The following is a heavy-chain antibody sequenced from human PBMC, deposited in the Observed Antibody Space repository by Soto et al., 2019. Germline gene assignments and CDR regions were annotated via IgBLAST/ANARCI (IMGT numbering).Heavy chain of an antibody. Sequence: SVKVSCKASGGTFSSYAISWVRQAPGQGLEWMGGIIPIFGTANYAQKFQGRVTITADESTSTAYMELSSLRSEDTAVYYCARSGYDSSGYYLRRGYYYYGMDVWGQGTTVTVS. CDR1: GGTFSSYA. J-gene: IGHJ6*02. D-gene: IGHD3-22*01. V-gene: IGHV1-69*13. CDR3: ARSGYDSSGYYLRRGYYYYGMDV. CDR2: IIPIFGTA.